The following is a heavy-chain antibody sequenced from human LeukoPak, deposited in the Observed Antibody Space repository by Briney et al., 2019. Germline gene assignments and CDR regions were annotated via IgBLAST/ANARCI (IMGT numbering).Heavy chain of an antibody. CDR1: GFTFSSYA. CDR2: ISGSGGST. Sequence: GGSLRLFCAASGFTFSSYAVSWVRQAPGKGLEWVAAISGSGGSTYYADSVKGRFTISRDNSKNTLNLKMNILRAEDTAVYYCAKRHMVATTPNDYWGQGTLVTVSS. V-gene: IGHV3-23*01. D-gene: IGHD5-12*01. CDR3: AKRHMVATTPNDY. J-gene: IGHJ4*02.